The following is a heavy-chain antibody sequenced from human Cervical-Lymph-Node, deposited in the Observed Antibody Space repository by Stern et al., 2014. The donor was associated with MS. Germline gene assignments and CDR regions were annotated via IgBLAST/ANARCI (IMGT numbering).Heavy chain of an antibody. D-gene: IGHD2-21*02. V-gene: IGHV4-34*01. CDR2: INHSGST. CDR1: GGSFSGYY. Sequence: QVQLQQWGAGLLKPSETLSLTCAVYGGSFSGYYWRWIRQPPGKGLAWIGDINHSGSTNYSPPLKRRVTISVDASKNQFSLKLSSVTAADTAVYYCARRKAQGHIVVVTAADWYFDLWGRGTLVTVSS. J-gene: IGHJ2*01. CDR3: ARRKAQGHIVVVTAADWYFDL.